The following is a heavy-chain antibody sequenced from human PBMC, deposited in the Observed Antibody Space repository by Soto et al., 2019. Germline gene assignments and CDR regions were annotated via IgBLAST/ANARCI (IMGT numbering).Heavy chain of an antibody. V-gene: IGHV3-48*02. Sequence: EVQLVESGGGLVQPGGSLRLSCAASGFTFSSYSMNWVRQAPGKGLEWVSYISSSSTIYYAGSVKGRFTISRDNAKNAMYLQMNSMRDEETAVYYCARGPSRGIVGNWGQGTLVTVFS. J-gene: IGHJ1*01. CDR3: ARGPSRGIVGN. CDR2: ISSSSTI. D-gene: IGHD3-22*01. CDR1: GFTFSSYS.